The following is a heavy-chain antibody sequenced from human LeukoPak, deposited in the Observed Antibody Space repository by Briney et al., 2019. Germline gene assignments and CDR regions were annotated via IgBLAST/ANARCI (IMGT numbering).Heavy chain of an antibody. J-gene: IGHJ4*02. V-gene: IGHV3-23*01. Sequence: GGSLRLSCAASGFTFSSYAMSWVRQAPGKGLEWVSAISDSGGSTHYADSVKGRFAISRDNSKNTLYLQMNSLRADDTAVYYCAKGACSNGVCYNSHWGQGTLVTVSS. CDR1: GFTFSSYA. D-gene: IGHD2-8*01. CDR2: ISDSGGST. CDR3: AKGACSNGVCYNSH.